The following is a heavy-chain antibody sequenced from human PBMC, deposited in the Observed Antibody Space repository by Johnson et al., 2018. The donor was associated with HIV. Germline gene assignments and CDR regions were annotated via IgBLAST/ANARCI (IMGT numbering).Heavy chain of an antibody. Sequence: VQLVESGGGVVQPGRSLRLSCAASGFTFSSYAMHWVRQAPGKGLAWVAFIPYDGSHKYYADSVKGRFTISRDNSKNTLYLQMNSLRAEDTAVYYCAKDGTAAGTVGADAFDIWGQGTMVTVSS. CDR3: AKDGTAAGTVGADAFDI. CDR1: GFTFSSYA. J-gene: IGHJ3*02. CDR2: IPYDGSHK. D-gene: IGHD6-13*01. V-gene: IGHV3-30-3*01.